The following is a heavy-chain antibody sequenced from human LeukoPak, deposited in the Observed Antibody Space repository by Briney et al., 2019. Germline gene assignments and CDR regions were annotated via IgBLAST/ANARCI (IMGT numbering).Heavy chain of an antibody. CDR1: GFTFSSYA. CDR2: IYSGGST. CDR3: ARAPYYYERYWYFDL. D-gene: IGHD3-22*01. V-gene: IGHV3-66*01. Sequence: GGSLRLSCAASGFTFSSYAMSWVRQAPGKGLEWVSVIYSGGSTYYADSVKGRFTVSRDSSKNTLYLQMNSLRGEDTAVYYCARAPYYYERYWYFDLWGRGTLVTVSS. J-gene: IGHJ2*01.